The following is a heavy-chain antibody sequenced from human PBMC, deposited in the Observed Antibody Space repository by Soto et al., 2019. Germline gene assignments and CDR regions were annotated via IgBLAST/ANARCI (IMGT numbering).Heavy chain of an antibody. J-gene: IGHJ4*02. CDR1: GFTFSNYW. CDR3: TRGGTSATYWGLFDY. V-gene: IGHV3-74*01. CDR2: INGDGSTT. Sequence: GGSLRLSCAASGFTFSNYWTHWVRQAPGKELVWVSRINGDGSTTTYADFVKGRFTISRDNAKNTLYLQMDSLGADDTAVYYCTRGGTSATYWGLFDYWGQGXLVTVYS. D-gene: IGHD7-27*01.